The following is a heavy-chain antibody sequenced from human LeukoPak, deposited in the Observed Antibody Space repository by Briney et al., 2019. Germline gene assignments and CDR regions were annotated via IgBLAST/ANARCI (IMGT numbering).Heavy chain of an antibody. CDR1: GFTFSIYG. V-gene: IGHV3-30*02. Sequence: GGSLRLSCAASGFTFSIYGMHWVRQAPGKGLEWVAFIRYDGSNKYYADSVKGRFTISRDNSKNTLYLQMNSLRAEDTAVYYCAKVLISGYYSDYWGQGTLVTVSS. D-gene: IGHD3-22*01. CDR3: AKVLISGYYSDY. CDR2: IRYDGSNK. J-gene: IGHJ4*02.